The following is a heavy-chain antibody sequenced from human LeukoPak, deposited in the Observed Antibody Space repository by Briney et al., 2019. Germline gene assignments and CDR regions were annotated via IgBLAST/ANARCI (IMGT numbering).Heavy chain of an antibody. D-gene: IGHD2-15*01. CDR2: ISGSGGST. J-gene: IGHJ4*02. CDR3: AKRGGYCSGGRCYTDY. Sequence: GGSLRLSCAASGFTFSSYAMSWVRQAPGKGLEWVSAISGSGGSTYYADSVKGRFTISRDNSKNTLYLQMNSLRAEDTAVYYCAKRGGYCSGGRCYTDYWGQGTLVTVSS. CDR1: GFTFSSYA. V-gene: IGHV3-23*01.